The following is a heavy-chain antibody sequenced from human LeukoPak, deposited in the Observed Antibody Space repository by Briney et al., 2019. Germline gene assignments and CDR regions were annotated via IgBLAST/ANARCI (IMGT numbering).Heavy chain of an antibody. D-gene: IGHD3-22*01. CDR1: GGSFSGYY. CDR2: INHSGST. CDR3: ARGCTMIVVPMGFFDY. Sequence: SETLSLTCAVYGGSFSGYYWSWIRQPPGKGLEWIGEINHSGSTNYNPSLKSRVTISVDTSKNQFSLKLSSVTAADTAVYYCARGCTMIVVPMGFFDYWGQGTLVTVSS. J-gene: IGHJ4*02. V-gene: IGHV4-34*01.